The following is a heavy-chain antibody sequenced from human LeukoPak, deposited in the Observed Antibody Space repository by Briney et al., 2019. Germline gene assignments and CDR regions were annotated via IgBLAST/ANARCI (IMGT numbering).Heavy chain of an antibody. Sequence: PGGSLRLSCAASEFSVGSNYMTWVRQAPGKGLEWVSLIYSGGSTYYADSVKGRFTISRDNSKNTLFLQINSLGAEDTAVYYCVPDLAWFHYAYWGQGTLVTVSS. D-gene: IGHD3-9*01. CDR2: IYSGGST. CDR1: EFSVGSNY. J-gene: IGHJ4*02. V-gene: IGHV3-53*01. CDR3: VPDLAWFHYAY.